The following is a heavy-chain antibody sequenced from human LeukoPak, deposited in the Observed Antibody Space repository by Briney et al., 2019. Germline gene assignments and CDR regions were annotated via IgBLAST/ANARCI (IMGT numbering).Heavy chain of an antibody. CDR1: GGSISSYY. CDR2: IYTSGST. Sequence: SETLSLTCTVSGGSISSYYWSWIRQPPGKGLEWIGYIYTSGSTNYNPSLKSRVTISVDTSKNQFSLKLSSVTAADTAVYYCARAGPALAAFDIWGQGTMVTVSS. V-gene: IGHV4-4*09. CDR3: ARAGPALAAFDI. D-gene: IGHD6-13*01. J-gene: IGHJ3*02.